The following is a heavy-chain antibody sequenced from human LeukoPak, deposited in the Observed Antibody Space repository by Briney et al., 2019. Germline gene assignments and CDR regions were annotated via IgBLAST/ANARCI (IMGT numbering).Heavy chain of an antibody. CDR3: ARDSSGWPPDAFDI. Sequence: SETLSLTCTVSGGSISSYYWSWIRQPPGKGLEWLGYIYYSGSTNYNPSLKSRVTISVATSKNQFSLKLSSVTAADTAVYYCARDSSGWPPDAFDIWGQGTMVTVSS. CDR2: IYYSGST. D-gene: IGHD6-19*01. CDR1: GGSISSYY. J-gene: IGHJ3*02. V-gene: IGHV4-59*01.